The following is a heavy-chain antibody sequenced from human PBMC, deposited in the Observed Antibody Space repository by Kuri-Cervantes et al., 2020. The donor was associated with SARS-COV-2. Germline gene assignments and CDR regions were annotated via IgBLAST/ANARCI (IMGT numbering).Heavy chain of an antibody. D-gene: IGHD1-26*01. Sequence: GESLKISCAASGFTFSSYWMSWVRQAPGKGLEWVAVISYDGSNKYYADSVKGRFTISRDNSKNTLYLQMNSLRAEDTAVYYCARPYSGSYYSWFDPWGQGTLVTVSS. CDR1: GFTFSSYW. V-gene: IGHV3-30-3*01. CDR2: ISYDGSNK. CDR3: ARPYSGSYYSWFDP. J-gene: IGHJ5*02.